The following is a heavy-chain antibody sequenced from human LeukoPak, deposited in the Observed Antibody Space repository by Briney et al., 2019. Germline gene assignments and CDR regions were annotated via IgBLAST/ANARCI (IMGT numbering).Heavy chain of an antibody. CDR2: MNPNSGNT. J-gene: IGHJ4*02. CDR1: GYTFTSYD. V-gene: IGHV1-8*01. D-gene: IGHD3-22*01. CDR3: ARGGLVDYYDSSGSDY. Sequence: ASVKVSCKASGYTFTSYDINWVRQATGQGFEWMGWMNPNSGNTGYAQKFQGRVTITRNTSISTAYMELSSLRSEDTAVYYCARGGLVDYYDSSGSDYWGQGTLVTVSS.